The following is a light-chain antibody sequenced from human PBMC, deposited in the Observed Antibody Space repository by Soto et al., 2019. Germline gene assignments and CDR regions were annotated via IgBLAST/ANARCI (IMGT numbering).Light chain of an antibody. V-gene: IGKV3-20*01. CDR1: QSVSSSY. Sequence: EIVLTQSPGTLSLSPGERATLSCRASQSVSSSYLAWYQQKPGQAPRLLIYGASSRATGIPDRFSGSGSGTDFTVTISRLEPEDFAVYYCQQYGSSPTFGQGTKGEIK. J-gene: IGKJ1*01. CDR3: QQYGSSPT. CDR2: GAS.